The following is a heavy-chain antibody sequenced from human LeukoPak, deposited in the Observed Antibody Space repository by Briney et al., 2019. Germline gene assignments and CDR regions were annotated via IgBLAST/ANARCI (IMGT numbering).Heavy chain of an antibody. CDR2: ISYDGSNK. D-gene: IGHD3-22*01. V-gene: IGHV3-30*18. CDR3: AKDQWEGRSWDYYYDSSGYYPDY. Sequence: GRSLRLSCAASGFTFSSYGMHWVRQAPGKGLEWVAVISYDGSNKYYADSVKGRFTISRDNSKNTLYLQMNSLRAEDTAVYYCAKDQWEGRSWDYYYDSSGYYPDYWGQGTLVTVSS. CDR1: GFTFSSYG. J-gene: IGHJ4*02.